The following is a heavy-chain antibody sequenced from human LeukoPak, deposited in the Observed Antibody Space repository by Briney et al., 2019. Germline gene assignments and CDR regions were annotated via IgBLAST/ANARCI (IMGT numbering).Heavy chain of an antibody. Sequence: GGSLRLSCAASGFTFSSYAMHWVRQAPGKGLEWVAVISYDGSNKYYADSVKGRFTISRDNSKNTLYLQMNSLRAEDTAVYYCARGPYYYDSSGYYCDYWGQGTLVTVSS. V-gene: IGHV3-30-3*01. CDR3: ARGPYYYDSSGYYCDY. CDR2: ISYDGSNK. CDR1: GFTFSSYA. J-gene: IGHJ4*02. D-gene: IGHD3-22*01.